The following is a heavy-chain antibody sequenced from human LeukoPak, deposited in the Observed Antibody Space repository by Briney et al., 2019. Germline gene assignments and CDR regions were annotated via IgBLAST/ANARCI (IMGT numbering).Heavy chain of an antibody. V-gene: IGHV3-11*06. D-gene: IGHD2-15*01. CDR1: GFTFSDYY. CDR3: ARVRSTCSGGSCYSGVDWFDP. Sequence: GGSLRLSCAASGFTFSDYYMSWIRQAPGKGLEWVSYISSSSSYTNYADSVKGRFTISRDNAKNSLYLQMNGLRAEDTAVYYCARVRSTCSGGSCYSGVDWFDPWGQGTLVTVSS. CDR2: ISSSSSYT. J-gene: IGHJ5*02.